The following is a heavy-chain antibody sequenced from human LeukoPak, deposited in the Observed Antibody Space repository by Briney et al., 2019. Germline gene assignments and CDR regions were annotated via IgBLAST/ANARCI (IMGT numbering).Heavy chain of an antibody. Sequence: PGGSLRLSCAASGFTFSSYAMSWVRQAPGKGLEWVSAISGSGGSTYYADSVKGRFTISRDNSKNTLYLQMNSLRAEDTAVYYCAKDQGDIVAVPAAIGLDPWGQGTLVTVSS. CDR2: ISGSGGST. CDR1: GFTFSSYA. V-gene: IGHV3-23*01. CDR3: AKDQGDIVAVPAAIGLDP. J-gene: IGHJ5*02. D-gene: IGHD2-2*01.